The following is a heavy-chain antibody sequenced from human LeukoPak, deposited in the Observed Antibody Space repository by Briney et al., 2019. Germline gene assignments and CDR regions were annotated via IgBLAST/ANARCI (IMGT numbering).Heavy chain of an antibody. J-gene: IGHJ4*02. D-gene: IGHD4-11*01. CDR3: AREGPLQRYFDY. V-gene: IGHV1-46*01. CDR2: INPSGGST. Sequence: ASAKVSCKASGYTFTSYYMHWVRQAPGQGLEWMGIINPSGGSTSYAQKFQGRVTMTRDTSTSTVYMELSSLRSEDTAVYYCAREGPLQRYFDYWGQGTLVTVSS. CDR1: GYTFTSYY.